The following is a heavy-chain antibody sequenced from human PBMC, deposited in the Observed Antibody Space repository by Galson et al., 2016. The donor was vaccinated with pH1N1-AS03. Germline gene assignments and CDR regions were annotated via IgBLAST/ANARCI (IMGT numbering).Heavy chain of an antibody. CDR2: TDPSNSYT. J-gene: IGHJ6*02. CDR3: ARVSCSSTTCSPYYYGMDV. CDR1: GYSFTSYW. V-gene: IGHV5-10-1*01. Sequence: QSGAEVKKPGESLRISCKGSGYSFTSYWISWVRQMPGKGLEWMGRTDPSNSYTNYSPSFQGHATISAAQSISTAYLQWSSLKASDTAMYYCARVSCSSTTCSPYYYGMDVWGQGTTVTVSS. D-gene: IGHD2-2*01.